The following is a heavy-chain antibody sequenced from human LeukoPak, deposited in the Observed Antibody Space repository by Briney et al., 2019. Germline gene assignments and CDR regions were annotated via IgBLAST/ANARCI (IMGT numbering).Heavy chain of an antibody. CDR1: GGSFSGYY. Sequence: SETLSLTCAVYGGSFSGYYWSWIRQPAGKGLEWIGRIYTSGSTNYNPSLKSRVAMSVDTSKNQFSLKLSSVTAADTAVYYCARDRVAAPLSWFDPWGQGTLVTVSS. CDR2: IYTSGST. J-gene: IGHJ5*02. CDR3: ARDRVAAPLSWFDP. D-gene: IGHD6-6*01. V-gene: IGHV4-4*07.